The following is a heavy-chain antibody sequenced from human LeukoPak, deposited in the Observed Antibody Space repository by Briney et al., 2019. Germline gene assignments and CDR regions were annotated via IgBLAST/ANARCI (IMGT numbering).Heavy chain of an antibody. J-gene: IGHJ4*02. CDR1: GGSISSYY. CDR2: IYYSGSA. Sequence: KSSETLSLTCTLSGGSISSYYWNWIRQPPGKGLEWIGCIYYSGSASYNPSLKSRVTISVDTPKNQFSLRLSSVTAADTAVYYFARHSGYSSSPFDYWGQGTLVTVSS. D-gene: IGHD6-13*01. V-gene: IGHV4-59*08. CDR3: ARHSGYSSSPFDY.